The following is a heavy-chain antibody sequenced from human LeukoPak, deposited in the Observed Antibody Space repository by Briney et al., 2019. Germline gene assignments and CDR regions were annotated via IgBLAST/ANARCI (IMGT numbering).Heavy chain of an antibody. CDR3: ARGGPPRGDAFDI. CDR1: GGSVSGYY. Sequence: SETLSLTCAVYGGSVSGYYWSWIRQPPGKGLEWIGEINHSGSTNYNPSLKSRVTISVDTSKNQFSLKLSSVTAADTAVYYCARGGPPRGDAFDIRGQGTMVTVSS. J-gene: IGHJ3*02. V-gene: IGHV4-34*01. CDR2: INHSGST. D-gene: IGHD3-16*01.